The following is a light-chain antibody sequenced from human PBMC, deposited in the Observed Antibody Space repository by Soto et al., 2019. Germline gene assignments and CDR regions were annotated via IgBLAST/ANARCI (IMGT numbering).Light chain of an antibody. CDR2: DVS. V-gene: IGLV2-14*01. Sequence: QSVLTQPASVSGSPGQSITISCTGTSSDVGGYNYVSWYQQHPGKAPKLMIYDVSNRPSGVSNRFSGSKSGNTASLTIFGLRAEDEADYYCSSYTRSGYGFGTGTKVTVL. CDR1: SSDVGGYNY. J-gene: IGLJ1*01. CDR3: SSYTRSGYG.